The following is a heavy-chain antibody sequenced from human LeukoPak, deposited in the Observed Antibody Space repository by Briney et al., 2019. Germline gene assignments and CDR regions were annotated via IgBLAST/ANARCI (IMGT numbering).Heavy chain of an antibody. D-gene: IGHD6-19*01. V-gene: IGHV3-74*01. CDR3: ARDPDRSGWSTFEY. Sequence: GGSLRLSCAASGFTLRSYWMHWVRQVPGKGLVWVSRINSDGSSTAYADSMKGRFTISRDNAKNTLYLQMNSLRAEDTALYFCARDPDRSGWSTFEYWGQGTLVTVSS. J-gene: IGHJ4*02. CDR1: GFTLRSYW. CDR2: INSDGSST.